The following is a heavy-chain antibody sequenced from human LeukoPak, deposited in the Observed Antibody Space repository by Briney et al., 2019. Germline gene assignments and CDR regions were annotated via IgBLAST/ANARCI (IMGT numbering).Heavy chain of an antibody. Sequence: ASVKVSCKASGSTFTDYYMHWVRQAPGQGLEWMGWISAYNGNTNYAQKLQGRVTMTTDTSTSTAYMELRSLRSDDTAVYYCARAVRYGDNWFDPWGQGTLVTVSS. J-gene: IGHJ5*02. V-gene: IGHV1-18*04. CDR1: GSTFTDYY. CDR3: ARAVRYGDNWFDP. D-gene: IGHD3-10*01. CDR2: ISAYNGNT.